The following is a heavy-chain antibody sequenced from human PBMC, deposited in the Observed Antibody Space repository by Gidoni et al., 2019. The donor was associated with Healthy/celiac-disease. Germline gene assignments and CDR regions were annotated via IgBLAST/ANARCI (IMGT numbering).Heavy chain of an antibody. J-gene: IGHJ4*02. CDR2: INHSGST. V-gene: IGHV4-34*01. CDR3: ARGGYCSGGSCYRVWLLPYYFDY. D-gene: IGHD2-15*01. Sequence: QVQLQQWGAGLLNPSETLSLTCAVYGGSFSGYYWSWIRQPPGKGLEWIGEINHSGSTNYNPSLKSRVTISVDTSKNQFSLKLSSVTAADTAVYYCARGGYCSGGSCYRVWLLPYYFDYWGQGTLVTVSS. CDR1: GGSFSGYY.